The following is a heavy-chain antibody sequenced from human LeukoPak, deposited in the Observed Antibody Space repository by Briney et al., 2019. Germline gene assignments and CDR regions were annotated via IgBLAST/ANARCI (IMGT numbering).Heavy chain of an antibody. CDR3: ARLRSWHRNRRLDYFDY. J-gene: IGHJ4*02. V-gene: IGHV4-59*08. CDR1: GGCISSYY. Sequence: SETQSLTCTVSGGCISSYYWSWIRQPPGKGLEWVWYIYYSGSTNYNPSLKSRVTISVDTSNNQFSLKLSSVTAAVTAVYYCARLRSWHRNRRLDYFDYWGQGTLVTVSS. CDR2: IYYSGST. D-gene: IGHD5-12*01.